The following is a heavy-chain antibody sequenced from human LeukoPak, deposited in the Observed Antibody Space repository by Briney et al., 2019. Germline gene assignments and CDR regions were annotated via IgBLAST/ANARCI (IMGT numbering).Heavy chain of an antibody. V-gene: IGHV4-39*01. CDR3: ARHVATVTLSDYFDY. Sequence: SETLSLTCTVSGGSISSSSYYWGWIRQPPGKGLEWIGSIYYSGSTYYNPSLKSRVTISVDTSKNQFSLKLSSVTAADTAVYYCARHVATVTLSDYFDYWGQGTLVTVSS. CDR2: IYYSGST. CDR1: GGSISSSSYY. J-gene: IGHJ4*02. D-gene: IGHD4-17*01.